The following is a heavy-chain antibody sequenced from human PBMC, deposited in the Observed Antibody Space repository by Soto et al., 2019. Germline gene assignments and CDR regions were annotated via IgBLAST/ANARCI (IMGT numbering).Heavy chain of an antibody. CDR2: ISYDGSNK. Sequence: QVQLVESGGGVVQPGRSLRLSCAASGFTFSSYGMHWVRQAPGKGLEWVSVISYDGSNKYYADSVKGRFTISRDNSKNTLYLQMNSLRAEDTAVYYCAKETEYYYDSSGYYVRGLLQYWCQGTLVTVSS. CDR1: GFTFSSYG. D-gene: IGHD3-22*01. J-gene: IGHJ4*02. V-gene: IGHV3-30*18. CDR3: AKETEYYYDSSGYYVRGLLQY.